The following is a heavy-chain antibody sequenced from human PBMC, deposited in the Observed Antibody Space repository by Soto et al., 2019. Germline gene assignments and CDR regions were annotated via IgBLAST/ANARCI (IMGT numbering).Heavy chain of an antibody. Sequence: QVQLQQSGPGLVKPSETLSLTCTVSGGSINSSYWSWIRQPPGKGLEYIGYIHYRGSTNYNPSLKGRVPRSVDTFKNPFSLKLCSVTAADTAVYYCTSSGGEYENIGYYGGDFHYWGRGTLVTVSS. CDR3: TSSGGEYENIGYYGGDFHY. CDR2: IHYRGST. J-gene: IGHJ4*02. D-gene: IGHD3-22*01. V-gene: IGHV4-59*01. CDR1: GGSINSSY.